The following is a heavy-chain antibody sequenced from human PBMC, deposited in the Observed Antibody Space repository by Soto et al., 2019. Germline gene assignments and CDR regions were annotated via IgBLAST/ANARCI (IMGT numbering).Heavy chain of an antibody. J-gene: IGHJ5*02. CDR1: GGSISSCGYY. D-gene: IGHD3-10*01. CDR2: IYYSGST. Sequence: SGTLSLTCTVSGGSISSCGYYWSWIRQHPGKGLEWIGYIYYSGSTYYNPSLKSRVTISVDTSKNQFSLKLSSVTAADTAVYYCARESSYDYGSGRSPHGHLFDPWGQGTLVTVSS. CDR3: ARESSYDYGSGRSPHGHLFDP. V-gene: IGHV4-31*03.